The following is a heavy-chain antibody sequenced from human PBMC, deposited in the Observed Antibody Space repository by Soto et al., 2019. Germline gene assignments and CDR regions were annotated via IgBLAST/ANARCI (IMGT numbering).Heavy chain of an antibody. CDR1: GGTFSSYA. V-gene: IGHV1-69*13. Sequence: ASVKVSCKASGGTFSSYAISWVRQAPGQGLEWMGGIIPIFGTANYAQKFQGRVTITADESTSTAYMELSSLRSEDTAVYYCASEPGIAAAGWVDYWGQGTLVTVSS. CDR3: ASEPGIAAAGWVDY. J-gene: IGHJ4*02. D-gene: IGHD6-13*01. CDR2: IIPIFGTA.